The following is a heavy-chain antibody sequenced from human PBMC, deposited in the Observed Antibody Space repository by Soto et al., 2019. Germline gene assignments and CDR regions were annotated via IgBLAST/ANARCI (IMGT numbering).Heavy chain of an antibody. V-gene: IGHV4-59*01. J-gene: IGHJ4*02. D-gene: IGHD3-10*01. CDR2: IYYSGST. Sequence: SETLSLTCSVSGGSISNYYWSWIRQPPGKGLGWIGYIYYSGSTNYNPSLKSRVTMSLDTSKNQFSLKLSSVTAADTAVYYCARALGHFDYWGQGTLVTVSS. CDR3: ARALGHFDY. CDR1: GGSISNYY.